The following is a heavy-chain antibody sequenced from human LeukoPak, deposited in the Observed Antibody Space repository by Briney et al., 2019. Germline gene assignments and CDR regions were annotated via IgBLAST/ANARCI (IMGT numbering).Heavy chain of an antibody. J-gene: IGHJ6*03. Sequence: SETLSLTCTVSGGSISSSSYYWGWIRQPPGKGLEWIGSIYYSGSTYYNPSLKSRVTISVDTSKNQFSLKLSSVTAADTAVYYCARAMLNYYDSSGHYRYYYYYMDVWGKGTTVTVSS. V-gene: IGHV4-39*07. CDR3: ARAMLNYYDSSGHYRYYYYYMDV. D-gene: IGHD3-22*01. CDR1: GGSISSSSYY. CDR2: IYYSGST.